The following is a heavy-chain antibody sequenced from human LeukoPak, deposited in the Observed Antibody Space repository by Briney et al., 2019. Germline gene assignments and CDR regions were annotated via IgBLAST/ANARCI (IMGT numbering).Heavy chain of an antibody. V-gene: IGHV3-23*01. Sequence: PGGSLRLSCAASGFTFSSYAMSWVRQAPGKGLEWVSTISGSGGSTYYADSVKGRFTISRDNSKNTLYLQMNSLRADDTAVYYCAKRDRVPAATEYFQHWGQGTLVTVSS. CDR1: GFTFSSYA. J-gene: IGHJ1*01. CDR3: AKRDRVPAATEYFQH. CDR2: ISGSGGST. D-gene: IGHD2-2*01.